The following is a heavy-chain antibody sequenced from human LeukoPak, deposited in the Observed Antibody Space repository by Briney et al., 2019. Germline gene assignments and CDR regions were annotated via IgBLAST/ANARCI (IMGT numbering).Heavy chain of an antibody. CDR2: INPNSGGT. CDR1: GYTFTGYH. D-gene: IGHD3-22*01. J-gene: IGHJ4*02. V-gene: IGHV1-2*02. CDR3: ARETYYYDSSGSPLGY. Sequence: ASVKVSCKASGYTFTGYHMHWVRQAPGQGLEWMGWINPNSGGTNYAQKFQGRVTMTRDTSISTAYMELSRLRSDDTAVYYCARETYYYDSSGSPLGYWGQGTLVTVSS.